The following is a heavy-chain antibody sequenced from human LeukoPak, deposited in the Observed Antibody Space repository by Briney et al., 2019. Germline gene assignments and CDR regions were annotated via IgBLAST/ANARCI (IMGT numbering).Heavy chain of an antibody. J-gene: IGHJ4*02. V-gene: IGHV3-48*03. CDR1: GFTFSSYE. D-gene: IGHD6-6*01. CDR2: ISSSGSTI. Sequence: GGSLRLSCAASGFTFSSYEMNWVRQAPGKGLEWVSYISSSGSTIYYADSVKGRFTISRDNAKNSLYLQMNSLRAEDTAVYYCARVYSSSPDFDYWGQGTLVTVSS. CDR3: ARVYSSSPDFDY.